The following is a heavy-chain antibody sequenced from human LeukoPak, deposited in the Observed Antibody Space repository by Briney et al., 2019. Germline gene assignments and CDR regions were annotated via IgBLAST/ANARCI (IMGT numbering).Heavy chain of an antibody. D-gene: IGHD2-2*01. V-gene: IGHV3-23*01. CDR1: GFAFSSYA. J-gene: IGHJ5*02. CDR2: IVGSGDIT. Sequence: PGGSLRLSCAASGFAFSSYAVSWVRQAPGKGLEWVLRIVGSGDITYYEDSVKGRFTISRDNSKNTVHLQMNSLRAEDTAVYYCARACTSTSCHENNWFDPWGQGTLVIVSS. CDR3: ARACTSTSCHENNWFDP.